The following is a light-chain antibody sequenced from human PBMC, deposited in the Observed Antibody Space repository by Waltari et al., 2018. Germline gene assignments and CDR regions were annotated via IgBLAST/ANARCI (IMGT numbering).Light chain of an antibody. J-gene: IGLJ3*02. CDR3: CSYVGSWV. V-gene: IGLV2-11*01. CDR1: SSDVGRHNF. CDR2: DVS. Sequence: QSALTQPRSVPGSPGQSVTISCTGTSSDVGRHNFVSWYQQHPGKAPKVMIYDVSKRPSGVPDRFSGSKSGNTASLTISGVQAEDEADYYCCSYVGSWVFGGGTKLTVL.